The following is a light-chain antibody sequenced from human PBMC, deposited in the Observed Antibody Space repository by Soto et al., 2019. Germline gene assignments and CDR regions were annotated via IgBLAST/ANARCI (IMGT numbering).Light chain of an antibody. CDR2: DAS. CDR3: QQYNTHSGT. CDR1: QDISIY. V-gene: IGKV1-13*02. Sequence: AIHLTQSPSSLSASVGDRVTITCRASQDISIYLGWYQQKPGKAPKPLIYDASSLESGVPARFSGSGSGTEFILTISSLQPDDVGTYYCQQYNTHSGTFGQGTKVDI. J-gene: IGKJ1*01.